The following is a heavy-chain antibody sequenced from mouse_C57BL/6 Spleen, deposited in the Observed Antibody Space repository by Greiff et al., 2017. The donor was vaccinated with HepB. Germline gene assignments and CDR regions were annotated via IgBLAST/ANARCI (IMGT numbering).Heavy chain of an antibody. Sequence: QVQLKESGPELVKPGASVKISCKASGYAFSSSWMNWVKQRPGKGLEWIGRIYPGDGDTNYNGKFKGKATLTADKSSSTAYMQLSSLTSEDSAVYFCARSPPYYYGSSEGAMDYWGQGTSVTVSS. CDR2: IYPGDGDT. D-gene: IGHD1-1*01. J-gene: IGHJ4*01. CDR3: ARSPPYYYGSSEGAMDY. CDR1: GYAFSSSW. V-gene: IGHV1-82*01.